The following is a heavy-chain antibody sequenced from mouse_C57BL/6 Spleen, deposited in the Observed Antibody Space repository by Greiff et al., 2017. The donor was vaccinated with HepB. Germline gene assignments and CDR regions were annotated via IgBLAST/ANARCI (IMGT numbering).Heavy chain of an antibody. V-gene: IGHV5-16*01. CDR1: GFTFSDYY. CDR3: ARQGSGYPLDY. Sequence: DVQLQESEGGLVQPGSSMKLSCTASGFTFSDYYMAWVRQVPEKGLEWVANINYDGSSTYYLDSLKSRFIISRDNAKNILYLQMSSLKSEDTATYYCARQGSGYPLDYWGQGTTLTVSS. CDR2: INYDGSST. D-gene: IGHD3-2*02. J-gene: IGHJ2*01.